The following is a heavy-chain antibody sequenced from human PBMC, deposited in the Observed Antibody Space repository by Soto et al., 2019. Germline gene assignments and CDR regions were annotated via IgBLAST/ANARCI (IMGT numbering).Heavy chain of an antibody. CDR1: GFSLSTSGVG. Sequence: QITLKESGPTLVKPTQTLTLTCTFSGFSLSTSGVGVGWIRQPPGKALEWLALIYWNDDKRYSPSLKSRLTITKDTSKNQVVLTMTNMDPVDTATYYCAHSEVERYSSGWSFRYWGQGTLVTVSS. CDR3: AHSEVERYSSGWSFRY. J-gene: IGHJ4*02. V-gene: IGHV2-5*01. D-gene: IGHD6-19*01. CDR2: IYWNDDK.